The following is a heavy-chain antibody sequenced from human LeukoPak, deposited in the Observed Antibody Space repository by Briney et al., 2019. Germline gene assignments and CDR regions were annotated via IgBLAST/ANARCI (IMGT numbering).Heavy chain of an antibody. J-gene: IGHJ4*02. Sequence: GGSLRLSCAASGFIFRNNYMSWVRQAPGKGLEWVALISYDGGDKYYAESMKGRITISRDNAENTLYLQMNNLRSDDTAFYFCVKEGVEYSYSYGDYWGQGTLVTVSS. V-gene: IGHV3-30*18. CDR2: ISYDGGDK. D-gene: IGHD3-16*01. CDR1: GFIFRNNY. CDR3: VKEGVEYSYSYGDY.